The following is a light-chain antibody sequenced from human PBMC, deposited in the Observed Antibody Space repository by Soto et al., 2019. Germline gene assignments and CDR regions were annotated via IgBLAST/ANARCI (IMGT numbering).Light chain of an antibody. CDR1: SSNIGNNA. V-gene: IGLV1-36*01. Sequence: QSVLTQPPSVSEAPRQRVTISCSGSSSNIGNNAVNWYQQLPGKAPKLLIYYDDLLPSGVSDRFSGSKSGTSASLAISGLQSEDEADYYCAAWDDSLNGHVFGTGTQLPVL. CDR2: YDD. CDR3: AAWDDSLNGHV. J-gene: IGLJ1*01.